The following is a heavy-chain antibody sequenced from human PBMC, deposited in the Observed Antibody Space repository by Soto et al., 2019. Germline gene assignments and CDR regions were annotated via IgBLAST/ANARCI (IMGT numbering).Heavy chain of an antibody. D-gene: IGHD1-1*01. Sequence: SETLSLTCAVYGGSFSGYYWSWIRQPPGKGLEWIGEINHSGSTNYNPSLKSRVTISVDTSKNQFSLKLSSVTAADTAVYYCARGSRNPHYYYYYYYMDVWGKGTTVTVSS. V-gene: IGHV4-34*01. CDR3: ARGSRNPHYYYYYYYMDV. CDR2: INHSGST. J-gene: IGHJ6*03. CDR1: GGSFSGYY.